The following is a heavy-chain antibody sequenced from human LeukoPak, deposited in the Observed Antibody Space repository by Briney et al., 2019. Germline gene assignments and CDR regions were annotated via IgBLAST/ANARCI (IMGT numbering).Heavy chain of an antibody. CDR1: GFTFSSYA. D-gene: IGHD3-22*01. V-gene: IGHV3-23*01. Sequence: GGSLRLSCAASGFTFSSYAMSWVRQAPGKGLEWVSVINGGSGNSYYADSVKGRFTVSRDNSKNTLYLQMNSLRDEDTAVYYCARDYGYYDSSGAFIDYWGQGTLVTVSS. CDR3: ARDYGYYDSSGAFIDY. CDR2: INGGSGNS. J-gene: IGHJ4*02.